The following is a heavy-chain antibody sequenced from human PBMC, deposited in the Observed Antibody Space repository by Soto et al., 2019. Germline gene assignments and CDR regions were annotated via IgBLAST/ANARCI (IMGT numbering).Heavy chain of an antibody. CDR2: IYDSGST. CDR3: ARGKMGDFGSGPRNGSDP. D-gene: IGHD3-3*01. Sequence: SETLSLTCTVSGGSISSYYWSWIRQPPGKGLEWIGYIYDSGSTNYNPSLKSRVTISVDTSKNQFSLKLSSVTAADTAVYYCARGKMGDFGSGPRNGSDPWGKGPLVTVPS. V-gene: IGHV4-59*12. J-gene: IGHJ5*02. CDR1: GGSISSYY.